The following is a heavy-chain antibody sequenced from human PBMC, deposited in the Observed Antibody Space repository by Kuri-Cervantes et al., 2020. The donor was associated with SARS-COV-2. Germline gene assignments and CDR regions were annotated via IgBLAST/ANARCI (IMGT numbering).Heavy chain of an antibody. CDR3: ASFPYVLPDLYYFDY. D-gene: IGHD2-2*01. J-gene: IGHJ4*02. CDR1: GFTFSSYC. V-gene: IGHV3-7*01. Sequence: GESLKISCEASGFTFSSYCMSWVRQAPGKGLEWVAHIKQDGSETHYVDSVQGRFTIFRDNAKNSLYLQMNSLRAEDTAVYYCASFPYVLPDLYYFDYWGQGTLVTVSS. CDR2: IKQDGSET.